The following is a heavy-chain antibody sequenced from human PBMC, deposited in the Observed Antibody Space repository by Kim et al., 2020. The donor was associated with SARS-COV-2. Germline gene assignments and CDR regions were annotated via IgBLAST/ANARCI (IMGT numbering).Heavy chain of an antibody. V-gene: IGHV3-74*01. J-gene: IGHJ4*02. CDR2: INSDGSST. CDR3: ARDVEDGTRVTAMEKAPVVGPDY. CDR1: GFTFSSYW. D-gene: IGHD5-18*01. Sequence: GGSLRLSCAASGFTFSSYWMHWVRQAPGKGLVWVSRINSDGSSTSYADSVKGRFTISRDNAKNTLYLQMNSLRAEDTAVYYCARDVEDGTRVTAMEKAPVVGPDYWGQGTLVTVSS.